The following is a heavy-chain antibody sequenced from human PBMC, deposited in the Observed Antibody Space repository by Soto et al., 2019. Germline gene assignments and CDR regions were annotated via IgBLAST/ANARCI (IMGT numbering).Heavy chain of an antibody. D-gene: IGHD6-19*01. Sequence: EVQLLESGGGLVQPGGSLRLSCAASGFTFRSYAMSWVRQAPGKGLEWVSAISGSGGSTYYADSVKGRFTISRDNSKNTQYLQMNRLRAEDTAEYYGARGAVAGSHYYYCMDVWGQGSTVTVSS. CDR1: GFTFRSYA. CDR2: ISGSGGST. V-gene: IGHV3-23*01. J-gene: IGHJ6*02. CDR3: ARGAVAGSHYYYCMDV.